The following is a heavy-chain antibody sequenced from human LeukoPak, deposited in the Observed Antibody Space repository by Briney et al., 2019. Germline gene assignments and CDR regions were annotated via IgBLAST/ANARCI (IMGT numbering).Heavy chain of an antibody. CDR1: GGSISSKY. CDR2: IYYSGST. Sequence: SETLSLTCTVSGGSISSKYWSWIRQPPGKGLEWIGYIYYSGSTNYNPSLKSRVTISVDSSNNHVYLTLNSVTAADTAVYYCAASLWFGINPEYWGQGTLVTVSS. V-gene: IGHV4-59*08. D-gene: IGHD3-10*01. CDR3: AASLWFGINPEY. J-gene: IGHJ4*02.